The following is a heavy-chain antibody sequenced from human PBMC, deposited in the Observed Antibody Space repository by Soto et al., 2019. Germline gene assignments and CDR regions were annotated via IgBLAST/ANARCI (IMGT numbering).Heavy chain of an antibody. CDR1: GFTFSSYG. CDR2: ISYDGSNK. D-gene: IGHD4-17*01. J-gene: IGHJ6*02. Sequence: GGSLRLSCAASGFTFSSYGMHWVRQAPGKGLEWVAVISYDGSNKYYADSVKGRFTISRDNSKNTLYLQMNSLRAEDTAVYYCAKTTVTTGYYYCMDVRGQGTTVTVSS. CDR3: AKTTVTTGYYYCMDV. V-gene: IGHV3-30*18.